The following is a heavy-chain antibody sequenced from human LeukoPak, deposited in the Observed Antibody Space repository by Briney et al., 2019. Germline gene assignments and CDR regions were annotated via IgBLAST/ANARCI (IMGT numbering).Heavy chain of an antibody. Sequence: GGSLRLACAASGFTFSSYWMHWVRQAPGKGLVWVSRINGDGSSISYADSVKGRFTISRDNAKNTLYLQMNSLRAEDTAVYYCARDPIVYGSGSYLFDYWGQGTLVTVSS. CDR3: ARDPIVYGSGSYLFDY. CDR2: INGDGSSI. CDR1: GFTFSSYW. V-gene: IGHV3-74*01. J-gene: IGHJ4*02. D-gene: IGHD3-10*01.